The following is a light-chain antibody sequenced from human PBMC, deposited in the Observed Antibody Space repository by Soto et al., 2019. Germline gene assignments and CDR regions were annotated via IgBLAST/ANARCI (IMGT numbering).Light chain of an antibody. J-gene: IGKJ5*01. CDR1: QSIARN. CDR2: GAS. CDR3: KQYNTWPPFT. Sequence: EIVLTQSPATLSVSPGERSTLSCRASQSIARNLAWYQQKPCQAPRLLLLGASTRATGIPARFSGSGSGTEFTLTISSLQYEDFAVYYCKQYNTWPPFTFGQGTRLEIK. V-gene: IGKV3-15*01.